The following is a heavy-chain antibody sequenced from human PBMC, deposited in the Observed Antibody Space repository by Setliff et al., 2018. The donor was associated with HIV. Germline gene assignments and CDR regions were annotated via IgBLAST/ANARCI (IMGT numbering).Heavy chain of an antibody. CDR2: IYYTGTT. CDR1: GMSISGYY. CDR3: ARDHELGAFDL. Sequence: PSETLSLTCRVSGMSISGYYWSWIRQSPGKGLEWIGYIYYTGTTSYNPSLKSRVTIQVDTSNNRFSLNLRPATVADTAVYFCARDHELGAFDLWGQGTMVTVSS. V-gene: IGHV4-59*01. D-gene: IGHD1-26*01. J-gene: IGHJ3*01.